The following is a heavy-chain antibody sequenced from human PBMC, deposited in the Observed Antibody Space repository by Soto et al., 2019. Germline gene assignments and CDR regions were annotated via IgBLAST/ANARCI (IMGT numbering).Heavy chain of an antibody. CDR1: GFTFSSCA. Sequence: GGSLRLSCAASGFTFSSCAMGWVRQAPGKGLEWVSDIIDSGGSTYYADSAKGRLTISRDNSKSTLYLQMSSLRAEDTALYYCAKGRSYYYYYGVDVWGQGTTVTVSS. V-gene: IGHV3-23*01. J-gene: IGHJ6*02. CDR2: IIDSGGST. CDR3: AKGRSYYYYYGVDV.